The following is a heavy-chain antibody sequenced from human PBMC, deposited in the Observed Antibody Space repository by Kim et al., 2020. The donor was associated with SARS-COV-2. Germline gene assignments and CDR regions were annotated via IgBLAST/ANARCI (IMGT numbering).Heavy chain of an antibody. V-gene: IGHV4-39*07. CDR3: ARVGTDYYGSGMVEKGQFDY. Sequence: SETLSLTCTVSGGSISSSSYYWGWIRQPPGKGLEWIGSIYYSGSTYYNPSLKSRVTISVDTSKNQFSLKLSSVTAADTAVYYCARVGTDYYGSGMVEKGQFDYWGQGTLVTVSS. J-gene: IGHJ4*02. CDR2: IYYSGST. D-gene: IGHD3-10*01. CDR1: GGSISSSSYY.